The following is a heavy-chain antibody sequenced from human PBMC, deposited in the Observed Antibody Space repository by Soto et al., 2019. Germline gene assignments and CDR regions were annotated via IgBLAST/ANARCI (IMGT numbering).Heavy chain of an antibody. CDR2: IWYDGSNK. J-gene: IGHJ6*01. CDR1: GFTFSSDG. CDR3: ARELLVRGMKYHGMDV. Sequence: QVQLVESGGGVVQPGRSLSLSCAASGFTFSSDGIHWVRQAPGKGLEWVAVIWYDGSNKYYADSVKGRFTISRDNSKNTLYLQMNSLRADDTAVYYCARELLVRGMKYHGMDVW. V-gene: IGHV3-33*01. D-gene: IGHD3-10*01.